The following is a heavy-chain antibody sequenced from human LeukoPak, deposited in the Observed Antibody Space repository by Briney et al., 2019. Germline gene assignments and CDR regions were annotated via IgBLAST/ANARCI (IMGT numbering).Heavy chain of an antibody. V-gene: IGHV4-4*02. CDR3: ARDVRYCSGGSCYKRVNWFDP. CDR1: GGSISSSNW. Sequence: SETLSLTCAVSGGSISSSNWWSWVRQPPGKGLEWIGEIYNSGSTNYNPSLKSRVTISVDKSKNQFSLKLSSVTAADTAVYYCARDVRYCSGGSCYKRVNWFDPWGQGTLVTVSS. CDR2: IYNSGST. J-gene: IGHJ5*02. D-gene: IGHD2-15*01.